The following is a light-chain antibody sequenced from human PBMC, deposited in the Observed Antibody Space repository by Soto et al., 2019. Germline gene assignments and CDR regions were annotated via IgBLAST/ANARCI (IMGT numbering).Light chain of an antibody. V-gene: IGLV2-11*01. J-gene: IGLJ2*01. CDR1: SSDVGGYNY. CDR2: DVS. Sequence: QSALTQPPSVSGSPGQSVTISCTGTSSDVGGYNYVSWYQQHPGKAPKLMTYDVSKRPSGVPDRFSGSKSGNTASLTISGLQAEDEADYYCCSYAGNYILVFGGGTKLTVL. CDR3: CSYAGNYILV.